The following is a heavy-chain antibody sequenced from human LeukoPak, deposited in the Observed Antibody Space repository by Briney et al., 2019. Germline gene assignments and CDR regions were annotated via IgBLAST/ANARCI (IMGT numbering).Heavy chain of an antibody. V-gene: IGHV3-21*01. D-gene: IGHD6-13*01. J-gene: IGHJ4*02. CDR3: ARDMEDSSSWSINDY. CDR1: GFTFSSYS. Sequence: GGSLRLSCAASGFTFSSYSMNWVRQAPGKGLEWVSSISSSSSYIYYADSVKGRFTISRDNAKNSLYLQMNSLRAEDTAVYYCARDMEDSSSWSINDYWGQGTLVTVSS. CDR2: ISSSSSYI.